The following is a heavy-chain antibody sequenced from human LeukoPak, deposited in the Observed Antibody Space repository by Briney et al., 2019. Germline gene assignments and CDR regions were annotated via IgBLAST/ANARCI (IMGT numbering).Heavy chain of an antibody. Sequence: SETLSLTCAVYGGSFSGYYWSWIRQPPGKGLEWIGEINHSGSTNYNPSLKSRVTISVDTSKNQFSLKLSSVTAADTAVYYCARGAGYSSPNWFDPWGQGTLVTVSS. J-gene: IGHJ5*02. D-gene: IGHD6-13*01. CDR2: INHSGST. CDR1: GGSFSGYY. CDR3: ARGAGYSSPNWFDP. V-gene: IGHV4-34*01.